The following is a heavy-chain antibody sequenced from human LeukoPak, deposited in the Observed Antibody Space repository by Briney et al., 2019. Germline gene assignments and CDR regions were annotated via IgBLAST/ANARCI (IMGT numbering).Heavy chain of an antibody. J-gene: IGHJ5*02. CDR1: GFTFSGYG. V-gene: IGHV3-64D*09. CDR3: VRDSGSYYGWFDP. CDR2: ITSNGGRT. D-gene: IGHD1-26*01. Sequence: GGSLRLSCSASGFTFSGYGMHWVRQAPGKGLEYVSGITSNGGRTYYADSVKGRFTISRDTSKNTLYLQMSSLRAEDTAVYFCVRDSGSYYGWFDPWGRGTLVTVSS.